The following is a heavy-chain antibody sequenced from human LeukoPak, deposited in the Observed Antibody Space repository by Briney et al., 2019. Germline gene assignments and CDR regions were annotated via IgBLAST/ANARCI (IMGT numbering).Heavy chain of an antibody. V-gene: IGHV4-34*01. Sequence: SETLSLTCAVYGGSFSGYYWSWIRQPPGKGLEWIGEINHSGSTNYNPSLKSRVTISVDTSKNQFSLKLSSVTAADTAVYYCARGEAMEYSSAFDYWGQGTLVTVSS. CDR1: GGSFSGYY. J-gene: IGHJ4*02. CDR2: INHSGST. CDR3: ARGEAMEYSSAFDY. D-gene: IGHD6-6*01.